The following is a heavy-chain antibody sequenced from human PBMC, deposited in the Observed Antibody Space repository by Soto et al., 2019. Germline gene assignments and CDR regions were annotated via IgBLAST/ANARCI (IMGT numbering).Heavy chain of an antibody. V-gene: IGHV5-51*01. CDR1: GYSFTSYW. Sequence: GESLKISCKGSGYSFTSYWIGWVRQMPGKGLEWMGIIYPGDSDTRYSPSFQGQVTISADKSISTAYLQWSSLKASDTAMYYCARQYYGSGSYWEYYYGMDVWGQGTTVTVSS. CDR3: ARQYYGSGSYWEYYYGMDV. J-gene: IGHJ6*02. CDR2: IYPGDSDT. D-gene: IGHD3-10*01.